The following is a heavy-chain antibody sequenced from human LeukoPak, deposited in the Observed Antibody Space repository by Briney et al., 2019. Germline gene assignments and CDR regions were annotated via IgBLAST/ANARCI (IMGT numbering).Heavy chain of an antibody. J-gene: IGHJ4*02. CDR1: GFTFSSYG. D-gene: IGHD2-2*01. V-gene: IGHV3-30*02. CDR3: AKVELQIPAAMLGIGY. CDR2: IRYDGSNK. Sequence: GGSLRLSCAASGFTFSSYGMHWVRQAPGKGLEWVAFIRYDGSNKYYADSVKGRFTISRDNSKNTLYLQMNSLRAEDTAVYYCAKVELQIPAAMLGIGYWGQGTLVTVSS.